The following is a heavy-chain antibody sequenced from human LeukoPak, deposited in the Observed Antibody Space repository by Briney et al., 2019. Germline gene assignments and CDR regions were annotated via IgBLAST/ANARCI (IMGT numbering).Heavy chain of an antibody. D-gene: IGHD1-26*01. CDR3: ARYWVGATGFYY. J-gene: IGHJ4*02. Sequence: SETLSLTCTVSGGSISSYYWNWIGQHPGKGLEYIGYIFYSGRTNYNPPLKSRVTISVDPSKNQFSLKLSSVTAADTAVYYCARYWVGATGFYYWGQGTLVTVSS. CDR2: IFYSGRT. V-gene: IGHV4-59*12. CDR1: GGSISSYY.